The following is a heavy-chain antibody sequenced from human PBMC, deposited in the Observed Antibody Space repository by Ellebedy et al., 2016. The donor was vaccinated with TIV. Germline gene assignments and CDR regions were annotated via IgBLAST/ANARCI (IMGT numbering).Heavy chain of an antibody. D-gene: IGHD2-8*01. CDR1: GFTFSSYS. J-gene: IGHJ4*02. CDR2: ISSSSSYI. V-gene: IGHV3-21*01. Sequence: GESLKISXAASGFTFSSYSMNWVRQAPGKGLEWVSSISSSSSYIYYADSVKGRFTISRDNAKNSLYLQMNSLRAEDTAVYYCARDRRTNSYWGQGTLVTVSS. CDR3: ARDRRTNSY.